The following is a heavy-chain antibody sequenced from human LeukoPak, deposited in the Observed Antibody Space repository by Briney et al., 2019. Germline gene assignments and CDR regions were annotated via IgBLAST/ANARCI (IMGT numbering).Heavy chain of an antibody. D-gene: IGHD6-6*01. CDR1: GATLTKIS. V-gene: IGHV1-24*01. J-gene: IGHJ4*02. Sequence: GASVKVSCRVSGATLTKISIHWVRQTPGKGLEWMGGLHPEDREVIYAQKFQSRVTMTEDSSTDTAYMDLRSLRSEDTPVYYCATAEQLVWGQGTLVTVSS. CDR2: LHPEDREV. CDR3: ATAEQLV.